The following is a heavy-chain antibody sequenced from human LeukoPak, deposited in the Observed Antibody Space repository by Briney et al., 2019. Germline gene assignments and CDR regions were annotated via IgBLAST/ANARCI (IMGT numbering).Heavy chain of an antibody. D-gene: IGHD6-19*01. CDR2: ISSSSSYI. J-gene: IGHJ4*02. V-gene: IGHV3-21*01. CDR3: ARVSAVAGDY. Sequence: PGGSLRLSCAASGFTFSSYSMNWVRQAPGKGLEWASSISSSSSYIYYADSVKGRFTISRDHAKNSLYLQMNSRRAEDTAVYYCARVSAVAGDYWGQGTLVTVSS. CDR1: GFTFSSYS.